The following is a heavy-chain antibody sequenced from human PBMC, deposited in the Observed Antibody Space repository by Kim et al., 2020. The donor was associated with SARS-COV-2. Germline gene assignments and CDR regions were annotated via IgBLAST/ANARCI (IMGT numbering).Heavy chain of an antibody. Sequence: AQKCQGRVTITADESTSTAYMELSSLRSEDTAVYYCARGVPNSGSYSGGYWGQGTLVTVSS. J-gene: IGHJ4*02. CDR3: ARGVPNSGSYSGGY. D-gene: IGHD1-26*01. V-gene: IGHV1-69*01.